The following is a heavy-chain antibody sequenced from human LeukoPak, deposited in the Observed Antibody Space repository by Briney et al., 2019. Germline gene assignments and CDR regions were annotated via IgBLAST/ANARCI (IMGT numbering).Heavy chain of an antibody. J-gene: IGHJ4*02. CDR1: GGSFSGYY. V-gene: IGHV4-34*01. CDR3: ARAIPTYFYDSSGSSADY. CDR2: INHSGST. Sequence: SETLSLTCAVYGGSFSGYYWSWIRQPPGKGLEWIGEINHSGSTNYNPSLKSRVTISVDTSKNQFSLKLSSVTAADTAVYYCARAIPTYFYDSSGSSADYLGQGTLVTVSS. D-gene: IGHD3-22*01.